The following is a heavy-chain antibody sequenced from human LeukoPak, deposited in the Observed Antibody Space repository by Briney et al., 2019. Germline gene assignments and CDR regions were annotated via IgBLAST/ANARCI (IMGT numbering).Heavy chain of an antibody. V-gene: IGHV1-18*01. D-gene: IGHD6-6*01. CDR2: ISAYNGNT. CDR3: ATEMTGAAEYSSSSGFPDY. J-gene: IGHJ4*02. Sequence: ASVKVSCTASGYTFTSYGISWVRQAPGQGLEWMGWISAYNGNTNYAQKLQGRVTMTTDTSTSTAYMELRSLRSEDTAVYHCATEMTGAAEYSSSSGFPDYWGQGTLVTVSS. CDR1: GYTFTSYG.